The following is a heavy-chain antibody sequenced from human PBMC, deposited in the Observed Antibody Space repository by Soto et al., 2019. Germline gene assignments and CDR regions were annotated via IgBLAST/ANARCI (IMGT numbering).Heavy chain of an antibody. CDR2: IYHSGSS. D-gene: IGHD3-10*01. V-gene: IGHV4-30-2*02. J-gene: IGHJ4*02. CDR3: AVYLAGDGGDGD. Sequence: SETLSLTCAVSGGSISSGGYSWSWIRQPPGKGLEWIGYIYHSGSSNCNSSLKSRVTISLDTSKNQSSLKLNSVTAADTAMYYCAVYLAGDGGDGDWGQGIQVTVSS. CDR1: GGSISSGGYS.